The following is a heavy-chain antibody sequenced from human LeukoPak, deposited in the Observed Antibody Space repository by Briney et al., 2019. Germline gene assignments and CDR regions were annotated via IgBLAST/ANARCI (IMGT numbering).Heavy chain of an antibody. D-gene: IGHD3-16*02. CDR3: AKEGGMITFGGVIVHPFFY. CDR1: GFTFSSYG. J-gene: IGHJ4*02. CDR2: ISGSGGST. Sequence: GGSLRLSCAASGFTFSSYGMSWVRQAPGKGLEWVSAISGSGGSTYYADSVKGRFTISRDNSKNTLYLQMNSLRPEDTAVYYCAKEGGMITFGGVIVHPFFYWGQGTLVTVSS. V-gene: IGHV3-23*01.